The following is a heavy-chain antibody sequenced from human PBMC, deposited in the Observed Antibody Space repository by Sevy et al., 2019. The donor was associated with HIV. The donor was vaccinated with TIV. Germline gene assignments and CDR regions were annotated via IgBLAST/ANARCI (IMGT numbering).Heavy chain of an antibody. CDR3: VRDGILFGGRSRKDGFDV. V-gene: IGHV3-53*01. CDR2: LYSGGDT. J-gene: IGHJ3*01. Sequence: GESLKISCAASGFIVSNNYMSWVRQAVGKGLEWVSVLYSGGDTDYADCVKGRFTISRDHSKNTLYLQMDSLRAEDTAVYYCVRDGILFGGRSRKDGFDVWGQGTKVTVSS. CDR1: GFIVSNNY. D-gene: IGHD3-10*01.